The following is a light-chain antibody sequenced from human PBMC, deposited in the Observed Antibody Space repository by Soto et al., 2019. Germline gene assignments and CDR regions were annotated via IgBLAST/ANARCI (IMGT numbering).Light chain of an antibody. CDR3: QQYNRYPTWT. CDR2: DAS. J-gene: IGKJ1*01. V-gene: IGKV1-5*01. CDR1: QSIGSW. Sequence: DIQMTQSPSTLSASVGDRVTITCRASQSIGSWLAWYQQKPGKAPKLVIYDASSLESGVPSRFSGSGSGTEFTLTISSLQPDDFATYYCQQYNRYPTWTFGQGTKVEIE.